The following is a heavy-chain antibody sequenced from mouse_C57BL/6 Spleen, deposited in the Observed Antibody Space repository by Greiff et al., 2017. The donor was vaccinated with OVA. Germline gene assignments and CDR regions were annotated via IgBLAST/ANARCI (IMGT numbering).Heavy chain of an antibody. CDR3: ARDDYGGLAY. J-gene: IGHJ3*01. V-gene: IGHV1-54*01. Sequence: QVQLQQSGAELVRPGTSVKVSCKASGYAFTNYLIEWVKQRPGQGLEWIGVINPGSGGTNYNEKFKGKATLTADKSSSTAYMQRSSLTSEDSAVYGWARDDYGGLAYWGQGTLVTVSA. CDR1: GYAFTNYL. CDR2: INPGSGGT. D-gene: IGHD2-4*01.